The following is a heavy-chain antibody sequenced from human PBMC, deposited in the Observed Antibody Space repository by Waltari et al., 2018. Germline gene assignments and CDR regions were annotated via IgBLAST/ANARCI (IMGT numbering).Heavy chain of an antibody. CDR3: ARPYGDIGPA. CDR2: IYYSGST. Sequence: QLPLQESGPGLVKPSETLSLTCTVSGGSICSSSYYWGWIRQPPGNGLEWIGSIYYSGSTYYNPSLKSRVTISVDTSKNQFSLKLSSVTAADTAVYYCARPYGDIGPAWGQGTLVTVSS. CDR1: GGSICSSSYY. V-gene: IGHV4-39*07. J-gene: IGHJ5*02. D-gene: IGHD2-15*01.